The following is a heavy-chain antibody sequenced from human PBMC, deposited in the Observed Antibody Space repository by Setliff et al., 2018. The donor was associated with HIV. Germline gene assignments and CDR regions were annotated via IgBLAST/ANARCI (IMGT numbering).Heavy chain of an antibody. CDR1: GYTFTGYY. V-gene: IGHV1-2*02. D-gene: IGHD2-2*01. J-gene: IGHJ5*02. CDR3: ARDFGGYCSSMSCPGLFDP. CDR2: INPNNGGT. Sequence: GASVKVSCKASGYTFTGYYMHWVRQAPGQGLEWMGWINPNNGGTNYAQKFQGRVTMTRDTSTSTVYMELSSLRSEDTAVYYCARDFGGYCSSMSCPGLFDPWGQGTLVTVSS.